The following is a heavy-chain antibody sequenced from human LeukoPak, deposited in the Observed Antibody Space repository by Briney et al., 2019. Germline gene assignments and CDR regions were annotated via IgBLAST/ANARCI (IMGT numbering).Heavy chain of an antibody. V-gene: IGHV3-23*01. CDR2: ISASGGST. CDR3: AKDSGSDGYLEAFDI. J-gene: IGHJ3*02. CDR1: GFTFSSYA. D-gene: IGHD5-18*01. Sequence: GGSLRLSCSASGFTFSSYAMHWVRQAPGKGLEWALFISASGGSTYYADSVKGRFTISRDNSKNTLYLQMNSLRAEDTAVYYCAKDSGSDGYLEAFDIWGQGTMVTVSS.